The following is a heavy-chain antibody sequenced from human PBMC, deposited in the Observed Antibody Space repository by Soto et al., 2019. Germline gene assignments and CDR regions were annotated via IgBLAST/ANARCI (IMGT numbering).Heavy chain of an antibody. J-gene: IGHJ4*02. CDR2: IDWDDDK. CDR1: GFSLSASGMR. V-gene: IGHV2-70*04. D-gene: IGHD6-13*01. Sequence: SGPAGEPTQTLTLTCTFSGFSLSASGMRVSWIRQPPGKALEWLARIDWDDDKFYSTSLKTRLTISKDTSKNQVVLTMTNMGPVDTATYYCARIASSSWYPIDYWGQGTLVTVSS. CDR3: ARIASSSWYPIDY.